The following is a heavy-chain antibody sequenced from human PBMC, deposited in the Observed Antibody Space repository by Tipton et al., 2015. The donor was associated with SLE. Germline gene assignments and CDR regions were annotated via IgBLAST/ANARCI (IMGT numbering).Heavy chain of an antibody. CDR1: GGSISSSSYY. Sequence: TLSLTCTVSGGSISSSSYYWSWIRQPPGKGLEWIGYIYYSGSTHYNPSLKSRVTISVDTSKNQFSLKLSSVTAADTAVYYCARDSSSPGFDLWGRGTLVTVSS. J-gene: IGHJ2*01. CDR2: IYYSGST. CDR3: ARDSSSPGFDL. D-gene: IGHD6-13*01. V-gene: IGHV4-61*01.